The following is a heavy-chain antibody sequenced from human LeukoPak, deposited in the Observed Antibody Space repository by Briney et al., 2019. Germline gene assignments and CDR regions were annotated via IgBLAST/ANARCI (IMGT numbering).Heavy chain of an antibody. Sequence: ASVRVSCKASGYTFTSYYMHWVRQAPGQGLEWMGIINPSGGSTSYAQKFQGRVTMTRDTSTSTVYMELSSLRSEDTAVYYCARERRPRGWFDPWGQGTLVTVSS. CDR1: GYTFTSYY. CDR2: INPSGGST. D-gene: IGHD3-10*01. J-gene: IGHJ5*02. CDR3: ARERRPRGWFDP. V-gene: IGHV1-46*01.